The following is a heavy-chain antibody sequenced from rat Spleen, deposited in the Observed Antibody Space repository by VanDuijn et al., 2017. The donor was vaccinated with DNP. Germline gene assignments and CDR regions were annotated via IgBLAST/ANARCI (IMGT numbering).Heavy chain of an antibody. CDR1: GFSLTKYH. Sequence: QVQLKESGPGLVQPSQTLSLTCTVSGFSLTKYHIHWIRQPPGKGLEWVGVIWSNGATSYTSTLQSRLSISRDTSKSQVFLKMNSLQTEDTATYYCARDGYNYWYFDFWGPGTMVTVSS. CDR2: IWSNGAT. V-gene: IGHV2-32*01. D-gene: IGHD1-9*01. J-gene: IGHJ1*01. CDR3: ARDGYNYWYFDF.